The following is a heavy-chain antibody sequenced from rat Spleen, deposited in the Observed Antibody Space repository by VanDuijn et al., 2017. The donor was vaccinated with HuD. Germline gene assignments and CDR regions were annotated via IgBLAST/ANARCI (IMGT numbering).Heavy chain of an antibody. Sequence: EVQLQESGPGLVKPSQSLSLTCSVSGHSISSTYRWNWIRKFPGNKLEWMGYINSAGSTDYNPSLKSRISITRDTSKHQFFLQVNSVTTEDTATYYCARALYYYSSYVMDAWGQGTSVTVSS. J-gene: IGHJ4*01. CDR3: ARALYYYSSYVMDA. D-gene: IGHD1-2*01. CDR2: INSAGST. V-gene: IGHV3-3*01. CDR1: GHSISSTYR.